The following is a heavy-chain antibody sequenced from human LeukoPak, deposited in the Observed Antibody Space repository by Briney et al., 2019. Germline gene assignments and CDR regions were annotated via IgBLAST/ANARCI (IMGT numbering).Heavy chain of an antibody. J-gene: IGHJ3*02. CDR2: IWYDGSNK. CDR1: GFTFSSYG. V-gene: IGHV3-33*01. D-gene: IGHD2-15*01. Sequence: GGSLRLSCAASGFTFSSYGMHWVRQAPGKGLEWVAVIWYDGSNKYYADSVKGRFTISRDNSKNTLYLQMNSLRAEDTAVYYCARDCGGGSCYGPYDAFDTWGQGTMVTVSS. CDR3: ARDCGGGSCYGPYDAFDT.